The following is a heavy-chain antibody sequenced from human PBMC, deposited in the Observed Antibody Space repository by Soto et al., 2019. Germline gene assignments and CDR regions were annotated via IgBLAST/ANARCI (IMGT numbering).Heavy chain of an antibody. Sequence: SETLSLTCSVSGDSISSSSQHWGWIRQPPGKGLEWIGSIHYSGTSYYNPSLKSRVTIFVDTSKNQLSLKLGSVTAADTAVYYCARHWIAGSSIPWGQGTLVTVSS. CDR2: IHYSGTS. D-gene: IGHD2-21*01. CDR3: ARHWIAGSSIP. CDR1: GDSISSSSQH. J-gene: IGHJ5*02. V-gene: IGHV4-39*01.